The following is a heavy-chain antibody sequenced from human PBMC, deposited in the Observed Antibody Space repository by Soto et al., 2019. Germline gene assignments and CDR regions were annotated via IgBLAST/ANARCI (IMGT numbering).Heavy chain of an antibody. CDR3: AKDIFLGFVAASFYYFDY. J-gene: IGHJ4*02. V-gene: IGHV3-9*01. CDR1: GFTFDDYA. CDR2: ISWNSGSI. D-gene: IGHD2-21*01. Sequence: GGSLRLSCAASGFTFDDYAMHWVRQAPGKGLEWVSGISWNSGSIGYADSVKGRFTISRDNAKNSLYLQMNSLRAEDTALYYCAKDIFLGFVAASFYYFDYWGQGTLVTVYS.